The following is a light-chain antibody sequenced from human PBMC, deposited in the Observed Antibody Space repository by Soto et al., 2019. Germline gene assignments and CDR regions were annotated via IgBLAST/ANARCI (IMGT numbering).Light chain of an antibody. CDR3: SSFSITSTLYV. CDR1: ASDIGGYAY. J-gene: IGLJ1*01. V-gene: IGLV2-14*01. CDR2: EVS. Sequence: QAVRTQPASVSGSPGQAITISCAGTASDIGGYAYVSWYQQHPGKAPKVMIYEVSNRPSGVSNRFSGSRSGNTASLTISGLQAEDEADYYCSSFSITSTLYVFGSGTKVTVL.